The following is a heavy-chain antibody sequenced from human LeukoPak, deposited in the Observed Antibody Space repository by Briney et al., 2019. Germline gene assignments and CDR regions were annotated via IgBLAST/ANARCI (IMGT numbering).Heavy chain of an antibody. Sequence: ASVTVSCKASGYTFTGYYMHWVRQAPGQGLEWMGWINPNSGGTNYAQKFQGRVTMTRDTSISTAYMELSRLRSDDTAVYYCARDPKLLWFGELGNNWFDPWGQGTLVTVSS. CDR1: GYTFTGYY. V-gene: IGHV1-2*02. CDR2: INPNSGGT. D-gene: IGHD3-10*01. J-gene: IGHJ5*02. CDR3: ARDPKLLWFGELGNNWFDP.